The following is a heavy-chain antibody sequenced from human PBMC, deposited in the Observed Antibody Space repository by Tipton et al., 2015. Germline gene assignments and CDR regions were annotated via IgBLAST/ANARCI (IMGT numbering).Heavy chain of an antibody. V-gene: IGHV5-51*01. CDR1: GYRFSNHW. D-gene: IGHD2-15*01. Sequence: VQLVQSGAEVKKPGESLNISCKASGYRFSNHWIGWVRQMPGKGLEWMGIIYPGDSHTRYNPSFQGQVTISADKSISTAYLHWSSLKASDTAMYYCARPSLGHCSGGNCYSDDWGQGTLVTVSS. CDR3: ARPSLGHCSGGNCYSDD. CDR2: IYPGDSHT. J-gene: IGHJ4*02.